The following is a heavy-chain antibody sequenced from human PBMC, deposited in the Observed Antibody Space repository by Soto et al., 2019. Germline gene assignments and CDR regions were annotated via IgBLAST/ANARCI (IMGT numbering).Heavy chain of an antibody. CDR2: IPDAGGDV. J-gene: IGHJ4*02. V-gene: IGHV3-23*01. CDR3: VRRSKGSYPGSRTFDF. CDR1: GLTFGSRA. Sequence: GGTLRRPCVPCGLTFGSRAISRVRQSPGEGRGWVSTIPDAGGDVKYADSVRGRFPISRDNSKNTLYLKMSALRPEDSAILFCVRRSKGSYPGSRTFDFWGGGPLVPVS. D-gene: IGHD3-10*01.